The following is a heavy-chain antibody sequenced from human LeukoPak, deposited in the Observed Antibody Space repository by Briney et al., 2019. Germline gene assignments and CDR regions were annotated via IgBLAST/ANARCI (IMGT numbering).Heavy chain of an antibody. CDR1: GFTFSNHE. D-gene: IGHD3-9*01. Sequence: PGGSLRLSCAASGFTFSNHEMNWVRQAPGKGLEWVSVIYRDGSSYYAESVKGRFTISRDNSKNTLYIQMNSLRAEDTAVYYCARSFYDILIGYYQYFDYWGQGTLVTVSS. V-gene: IGHV3-66*01. CDR3: ARSFYDILIGYYQYFDY. CDR2: IYRDGSS. J-gene: IGHJ4*02.